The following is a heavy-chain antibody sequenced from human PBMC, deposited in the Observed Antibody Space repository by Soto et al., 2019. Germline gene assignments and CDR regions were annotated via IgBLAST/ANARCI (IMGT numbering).Heavy chain of an antibody. CDR1: GFTFTTYA. J-gene: IGHJ6*02. D-gene: IGHD6-13*01. V-gene: IGHV3-23*01. CDR3: ARDRAPYSSSWYGMDV. Sequence: EVQLLESGGGLVQPGGSLRLSCAASGFTFTTYAMSWVRQAPGKGLEWVSTISAGGGSTYSADSVKGRFTISRDNSKNTLDLQVNSLTAEDTATYFCARDRAPYSSSWYGMDVWGQGTTVTVSS. CDR2: ISAGGGST.